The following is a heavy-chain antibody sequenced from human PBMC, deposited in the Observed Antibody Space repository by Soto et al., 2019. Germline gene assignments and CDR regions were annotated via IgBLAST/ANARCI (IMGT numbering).Heavy chain of an antibody. J-gene: IGHJ4*02. Sequence: GGSLRLSCAASRFTFSAYEMHWFRQAPGKGLEWVSYISTSGSTVYYADSVKGRFTVSRDNTRNSLYLQMDSLRDEDTALYYCVRYCGTTLCNGVATRTFDYWGQGTPVTVSS. CDR1: RFTFSAYE. D-gene: IGHD5-12*01. CDR2: ISTSGSTV. CDR3: VRYCGTTLCNGVATRTFDY. V-gene: IGHV3-48*03.